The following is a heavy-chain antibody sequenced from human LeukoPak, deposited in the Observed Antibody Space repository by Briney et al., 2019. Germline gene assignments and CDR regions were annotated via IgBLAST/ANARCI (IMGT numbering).Heavy chain of an antibody. D-gene: IGHD6-13*01. CDR3: ARDLGGSSWYSYYFDY. V-gene: IGHV4-4*07. CDR1: GGSISSYY. Sequence: PSETLSLTCTVSGGSISSYYWSWIRQPAGKGLEWIGRIYTSGSTNYNPSLKSRVTMSVDTSKNQFSLKLSSVTAADTAVYYSARDLGGSSWYSYYFDYWGQGTLVTVSS. J-gene: IGHJ4*02. CDR2: IYTSGST.